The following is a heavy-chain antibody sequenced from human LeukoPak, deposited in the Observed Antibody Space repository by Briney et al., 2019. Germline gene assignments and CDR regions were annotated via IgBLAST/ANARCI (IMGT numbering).Heavy chain of an antibody. D-gene: IGHD1-14*01. V-gene: IGHV3-30*03. Sequence: GGSLRLSCAASGFTFSSYGMHWVRQAPGKGLEWVAVISYDGSNKYYADSVKGRFTISRDNSKNTLYLQMNSLRAEDTAVYYCARFRTSRNYYGMDVWGQGTTVTVSS. CDR2: ISYDGSNK. J-gene: IGHJ6*02. CDR1: GFTFSSYG. CDR3: ARFRTSRNYYGMDV.